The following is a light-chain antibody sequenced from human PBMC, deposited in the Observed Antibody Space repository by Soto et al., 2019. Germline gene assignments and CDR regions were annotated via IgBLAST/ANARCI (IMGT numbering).Light chain of an antibody. V-gene: IGKV1-16*01. CDR1: KGINNY. CDR2: ATS. CDR3: QQYNSYPWT. J-gene: IGKJ1*01. Sequence: DIQMTQSPPSLSASVGDRVTITCRASKGINNYLAWFQQQQGTAPKPLIYATSTLHSGVPSRFTGSGSGTEFTLTITSLQPEDFVTYYCQQYNSYPWTFGQGTKVEVK.